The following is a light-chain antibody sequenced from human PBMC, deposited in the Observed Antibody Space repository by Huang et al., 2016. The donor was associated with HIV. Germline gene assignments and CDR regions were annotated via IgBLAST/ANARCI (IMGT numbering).Light chain of an antibody. CDR3: HQYNDWPPWT. J-gene: IGKJ1*01. Sequence: EIVMTQSPATLSVSPGERAILLCRASQNVDTNVAWYQQKPGQAPRLLIFGASTRVTGISARFTGGGSETECTRTINRVQAEDVAMYYCHQYNDWPPWTFGQGTRVEI. V-gene: IGKV3-15*01. CDR1: QNVDTN. CDR2: GAS.